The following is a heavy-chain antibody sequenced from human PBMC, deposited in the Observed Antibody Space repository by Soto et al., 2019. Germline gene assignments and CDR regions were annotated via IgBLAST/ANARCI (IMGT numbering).Heavy chain of an antibody. J-gene: IGHJ4*02. Sequence: QVQLVQSGAEVKKPGSSVKVSCKASGGTFSSYAISWVRQAPGQGLEWMGGIIPIFGTANYAQKFQGRVTITSDESTSTAYMELSSLRSEDTAVYYCARLEDTYYYDSSGYYRFNYWGQGTLVTVSS. D-gene: IGHD3-22*01. V-gene: IGHV1-69*05. CDR2: IIPIFGTA. CDR1: GGTFSSYA. CDR3: ARLEDTYYYDSSGYYRFNY.